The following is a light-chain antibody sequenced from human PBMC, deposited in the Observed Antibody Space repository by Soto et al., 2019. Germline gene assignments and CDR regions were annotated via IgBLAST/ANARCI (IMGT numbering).Light chain of an antibody. CDR2: GAS. J-gene: IGKJ1*01. CDR3: QQYGSSPRT. Sequence: EIVLTQSPGTLSLSPGDRATLSCRASQSVSNSYLAWYQQKPGQAPRLLIYGASSRATGIPDRFSGSGSGTDFTLTISSLEPEDFAVYYCQQYGSSPRTFGQGTKVEIK. V-gene: IGKV3-20*01. CDR1: QSVSNSY.